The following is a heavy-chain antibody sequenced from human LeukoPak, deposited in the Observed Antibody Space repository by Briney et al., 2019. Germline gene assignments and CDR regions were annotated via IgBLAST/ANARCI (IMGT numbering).Heavy chain of an antibody. CDR1: GFTFSSYW. Sequence: GGSLRLSCAASGFTFSSYWMHWVRQAPGKGLEWVSSISSSGTYIYYPDSLKGRFTISRDNAKNSLHLQMNSLRAEDTAVYYCARGSGVQVWSSLDYWGQGTLVTVSS. J-gene: IGHJ4*02. CDR2: ISSSGTYI. V-gene: IGHV3-21*01. D-gene: IGHD5-18*01. CDR3: ARGSGVQVWSSLDY.